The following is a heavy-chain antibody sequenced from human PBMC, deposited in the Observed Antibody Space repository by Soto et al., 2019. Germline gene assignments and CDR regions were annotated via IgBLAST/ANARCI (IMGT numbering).Heavy chain of an antibody. CDR3: AKDLRYDIWTGYYMGVGAFDI. J-gene: IGHJ3*02. D-gene: IGHD3-9*01. CDR2: ISYDGRNK. V-gene: IGHV3-30*18. Sequence: QVQLVESGGGVVQPGRSLRLACVASGFTFSSYGMHWVRQAPGKGLEWVAVISYDGRNKYFADSVKGRFTIYRDNSKNTLFLQMSTLRVEDTAVYYCAKDLRYDIWTGYYMGVGAFDIWGQGTMVTVSS. CDR1: GFTFSSYG.